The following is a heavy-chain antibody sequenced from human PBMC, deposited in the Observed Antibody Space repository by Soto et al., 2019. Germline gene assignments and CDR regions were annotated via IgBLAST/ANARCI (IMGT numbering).Heavy chain of an antibody. CDR2: INSDGSST. CDR3: ARVDSPDIVVVPAAIGAYYYYYYGMDV. Sequence: GGSLRLSCAASGFTFSSYWMHWVRQAPGKGLVWVSRINSDGSSTSSADSVKGRFTISRDNAKNTLYLQMNSLRDEDTAVYYCARVDSPDIVVVPAAIGAYYYYYYGMDVWGQGTTVTVSS. V-gene: IGHV3-74*01. J-gene: IGHJ6*02. D-gene: IGHD2-2*01. CDR1: GFTFSSYW.